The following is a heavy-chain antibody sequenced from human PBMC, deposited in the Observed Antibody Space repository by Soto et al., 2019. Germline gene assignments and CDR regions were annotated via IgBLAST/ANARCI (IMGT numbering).Heavy chain of an antibody. CDR3: ARGDGYDNSGYYPGQYDY. V-gene: IGHV4-34*01. Sequence: QVQLQQWGAGLLKPSETLSLTCAVYGGSFSGYHWSWIRQPPGKGLEWIGEISHSGITNYNPSLKSRVTISVDTSKNQFSLNLHSVTAADTAVYYCARGDGYDNSGYYPGQYDYWGQGTLVTVSS. J-gene: IGHJ4*02. D-gene: IGHD3-22*01. CDR1: GGSFSGYH. CDR2: ISHSGIT.